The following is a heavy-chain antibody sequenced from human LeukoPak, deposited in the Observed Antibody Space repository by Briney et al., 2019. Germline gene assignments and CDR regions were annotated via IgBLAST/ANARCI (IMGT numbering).Heavy chain of an antibody. Sequence: PSETLSLTCAVSGGHISSGGYPWIWIRQPPGKALEWFGYIYHSGSTYYNPSLKSRVTISVDRSKNQFSLKLSSVTAADTAVYYCARDGSPLSSGSNWFDPWGQGTLVTVSS. D-gene: IGHD3-22*01. CDR2: IYHSGST. V-gene: IGHV4-30-2*01. CDR1: GGHISSGGYP. CDR3: ARDGSPLSSGSNWFDP. J-gene: IGHJ5*02.